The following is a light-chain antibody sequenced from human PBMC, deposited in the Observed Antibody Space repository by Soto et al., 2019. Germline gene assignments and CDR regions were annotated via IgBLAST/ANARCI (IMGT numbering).Light chain of an antibody. Sequence: QSVLTQPASVSGSPGQSITTSFTGTIRDGGGNKFVSWYQQYPCKAPKLMICGVSNRPSGVSHRFSGYKSGNTDSLTISGLQAEDEADYYCRYFTATTYLFGTGTKVTVL. J-gene: IGLJ1*01. CDR3: RYFTATTYL. CDR1: IRDGGGNKF. CDR2: GVS. V-gene: IGLV2-14*03.